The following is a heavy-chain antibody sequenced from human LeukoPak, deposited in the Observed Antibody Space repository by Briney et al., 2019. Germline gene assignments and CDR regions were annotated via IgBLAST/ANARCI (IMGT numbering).Heavy chain of an antibody. D-gene: IGHD3-9*01. Sequence: GASVKVSCKASGYTFTGYYMHWVRQAPGQGLEWMGWISAYNGNTNYAQKLQGRVTMTTDTSTSTAYMELRSLRSDDTAVYYCASISTYYYYGMDVWGQGTTVTVSS. CDR2: ISAYNGNT. V-gene: IGHV1-18*04. J-gene: IGHJ6*02. CDR3: ASISTYYYYGMDV. CDR1: GYTFTGYY.